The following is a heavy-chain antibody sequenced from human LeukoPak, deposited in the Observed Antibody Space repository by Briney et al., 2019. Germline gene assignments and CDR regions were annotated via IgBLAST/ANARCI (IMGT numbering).Heavy chain of an antibody. CDR3: ARVVPSAILDY. D-gene: IGHD3-10*01. CDR2: IIPNSGGT. CDR1: GYTFTVHF. Sequence: RASVTVSCKASGYTFTVHFMHWVRQAPGQGLEWMGWIIPNSGGTSYAQKFQGRVTMTRDTSISTAYMELSGLRSDDTAVYYCARVVPSAILDYWGQGTLVTVSA. V-gene: IGHV1-2*02. J-gene: IGHJ4*02.